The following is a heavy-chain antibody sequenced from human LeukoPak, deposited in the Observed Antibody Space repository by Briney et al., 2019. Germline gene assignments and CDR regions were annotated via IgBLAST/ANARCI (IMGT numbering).Heavy chain of an antibody. CDR3: ARGAQRHAFDI. CDR2: ISYDGSNK. J-gene: IGHJ3*02. V-gene: IGHV3-30-3*01. CDR1: GFTFSSYA. Sequence: GGSQRLSCAASGFTFSSYAMHWVRQAPGKGLEWVAVISYDGSNKYYADSVKGRFTISRDNSKNTLYLQMNSLRAEDTAVYYGARGAQRHAFDIWGQGTMVTVSS. D-gene: IGHD5-24*01.